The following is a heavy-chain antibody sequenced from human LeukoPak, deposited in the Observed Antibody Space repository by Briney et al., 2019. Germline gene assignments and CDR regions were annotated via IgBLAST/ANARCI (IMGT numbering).Heavy chain of an antibody. D-gene: IGHD3-3*01. CDR3: ARADPVYDFWSGYFDY. V-gene: IGHV1-46*01. CDR1: GYTFTSYY. CDR2: INPTGGRT. Sequence: ASVKVSCKASGYTFTSYYMHWVRQAPGQGLEWMGLINPTGGRTTYAQKFQGRVAMTRDTSTSTVYMEPNSLRSEDTAVYYCARADPVYDFWSGYFDYWGQGSLVTVSS. J-gene: IGHJ4*02.